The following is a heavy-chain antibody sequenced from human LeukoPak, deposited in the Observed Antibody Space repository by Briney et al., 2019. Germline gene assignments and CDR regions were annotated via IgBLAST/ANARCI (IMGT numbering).Heavy chain of an antibody. J-gene: IGHJ4*02. D-gene: IGHD3-10*01. V-gene: IGHV3-21*05. Sequence: GGSLRLSCAASGFTFSSYSMNWVRQAPGKGLEWVSYISSSSSYIYYADSVKGRFTISRDNAKNSLYLQMNSLRAEDTAVYYCARDHLLWFGEKGYWGQGTLVTVSS. CDR3: ARDHLLWFGEKGY. CDR2: ISSSSSYI. CDR1: GFTFSSYS.